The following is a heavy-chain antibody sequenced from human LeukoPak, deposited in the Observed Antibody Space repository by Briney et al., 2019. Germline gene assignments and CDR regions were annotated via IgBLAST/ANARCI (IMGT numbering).Heavy chain of an antibody. Sequence: WASVTVSCKASGYTFTSYGISWVRQAPGQGLEWMGWISGYNGYTNYAQKFQFRVTMTTDTSTSTAYMELRSLTSDDTAVYYCARDKAVTTELTQYFHHWGQGTLVTVSS. J-gene: IGHJ1*01. D-gene: IGHD4-11*01. CDR2: ISGYNGYT. V-gene: IGHV1-18*01. CDR1: GYTFTSYG. CDR3: ARDKAVTTELTQYFHH.